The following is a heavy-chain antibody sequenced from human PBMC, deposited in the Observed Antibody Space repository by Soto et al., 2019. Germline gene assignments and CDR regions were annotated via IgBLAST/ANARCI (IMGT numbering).Heavy chain of an antibody. Sequence: PGGSLRLSCAASGFTFSSYSMNWVRQAPGKGLEWVSSISSSSSYIYYADSAKGRFTISRDNAKNSLYLQMNSLRAEDTAVYYCAREEDSSGYYYVRNLDYWGQGTLVTVSS. D-gene: IGHD3-22*01. CDR3: AREEDSSGYYYVRNLDY. J-gene: IGHJ4*02. CDR2: ISSSSSYI. V-gene: IGHV3-21*01. CDR1: GFTFSSYS.